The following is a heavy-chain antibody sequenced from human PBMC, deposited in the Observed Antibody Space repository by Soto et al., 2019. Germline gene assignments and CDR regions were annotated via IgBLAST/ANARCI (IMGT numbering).Heavy chain of an antibody. CDR3: AKGHYGDYGIDY. Sequence: PGGSLRLSCAASGFTFSSYGMHWVRQAPGKGLEWVAVISYDGSNKYYADSVKGRFTISRDNSKNTLYLQMNSLRAEDTAVYYCAKGHYGDYGIDYWGQGTLVTVSS. J-gene: IGHJ4*02. V-gene: IGHV3-30*18. D-gene: IGHD4-17*01. CDR2: ISYDGSNK. CDR1: GFTFSSYG.